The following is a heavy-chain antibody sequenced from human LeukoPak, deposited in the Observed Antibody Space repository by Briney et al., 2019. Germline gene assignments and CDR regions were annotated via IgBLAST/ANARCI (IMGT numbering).Heavy chain of an antibody. Sequence: RSGGSLRLSCAASGFTFDDYGMSWVRQAPGKGLEWVSSINWNGGSTGYADSVKGRFTISRDNAKNSLYLQMNSLRAEDTALYYCARGARGVSGYYFDYWGQGTLVTVSS. J-gene: IGHJ4*02. V-gene: IGHV3-20*04. CDR3: ARGARGVSGYYFDY. D-gene: IGHD3-10*01. CDR1: GFTFDDYG. CDR2: INWNGGST.